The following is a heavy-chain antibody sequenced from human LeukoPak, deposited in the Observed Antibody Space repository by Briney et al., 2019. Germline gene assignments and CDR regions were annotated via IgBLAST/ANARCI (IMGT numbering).Heavy chain of an antibody. CDR3: AKFRADSGGWPFDY. CDR2: ISGTSGNT. J-gene: IGHJ4*02. Sequence: HAGGSLRLSCAASGFTFSIYAMSWVRQAPGKGLEWVSSISGTSGNTYYADSVKGRFAISRDNSKDTLYLQMNSLRAEDTAIYYCAKFRADSGGWPFDYWGQGTLVTVSS. CDR1: GFTFSIYA. V-gene: IGHV3-23*01. D-gene: IGHD6-19*01.